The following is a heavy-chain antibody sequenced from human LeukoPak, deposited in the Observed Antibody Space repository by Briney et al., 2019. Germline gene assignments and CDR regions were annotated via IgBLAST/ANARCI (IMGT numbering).Heavy chain of an antibody. Sequence: SETLSLTCAVYGGSFSGYYCSWIRQPPGKGLEWIGEINHSGSTNYNPSLKSRVTISVDTSKNQFSLKLSSVTAADTAVYYCARGPLRFRELLFDYWGQGTLVTVSS. D-gene: IGHD3-10*01. CDR1: GGSFSGYY. J-gene: IGHJ4*02. V-gene: IGHV4-34*01. CDR3: ARGPLRFRELLFDY. CDR2: INHSGST.